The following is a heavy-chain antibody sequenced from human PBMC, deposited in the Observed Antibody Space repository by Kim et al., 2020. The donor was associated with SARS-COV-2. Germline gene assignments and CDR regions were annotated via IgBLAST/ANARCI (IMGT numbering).Heavy chain of an antibody. CDR2: IYHSGST. D-gene: IGHD6-13*01. CDR1: GYSISSGYY. J-gene: IGHJ5*02. V-gene: IGHV4-38-2*02. Sequence: SETLSLTCTVSGYSISSGYYWGWIRQPPGKVLEWIGSIYHSGSTYYNPSLKSRVTISVDTSKNQFSLKLSSVTAADTAVYYCARAAAADNWFDPWGQGTLVTVSS. CDR3: ARAAAADNWFDP.